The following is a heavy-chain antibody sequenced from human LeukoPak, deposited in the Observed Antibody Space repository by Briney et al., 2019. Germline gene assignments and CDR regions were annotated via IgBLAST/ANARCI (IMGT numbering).Heavy chain of an antibody. CDR3: ARLRDGYNAFDY. Sequence: ASVKVSCTASGYTFTCYYMHWVRQAPGQGLEWMGWINPNSGGTNYAQKFQGRVTMTRDTSISTAYMELSRLRSDDTAVYYCARLRDGYNAFDYWGQGTLVTVSS. V-gene: IGHV1-2*02. D-gene: IGHD5-24*01. CDR2: INPNSGGT. CDR1: GYTFTCYY. J-gene: IGHJ4*02.